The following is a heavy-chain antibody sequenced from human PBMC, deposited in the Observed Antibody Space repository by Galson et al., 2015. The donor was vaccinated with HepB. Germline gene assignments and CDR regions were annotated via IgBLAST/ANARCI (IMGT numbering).Heavy chain of an antibody. Sequence: SLRLSCAASGFTFSPIWMSWVRQAPGKGLEWVANIKGDGSEEYYVDSVKGRFTISRDNARNSLYLQMNSLTAEDTALYYCARDWNWGLDYWGQGTLVTASS. D-gene: IGHD7-27*01. J-gene: IGHJ4*02. CDR2: IKGDGSEE. V-gene: IGHV3-7*03. CDR3: ARDWNWGLDY. CDR1: GFTFSPIW.